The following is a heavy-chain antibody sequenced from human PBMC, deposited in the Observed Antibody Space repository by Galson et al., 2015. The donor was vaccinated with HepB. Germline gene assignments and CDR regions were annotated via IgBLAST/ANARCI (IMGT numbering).Heavy chain of an antibody. Sequence: SVKVSCKASGYTFTSYGISWVRQAPGQGLEWMGWISAYNGNTNYAQKLQGRVTMTTDTSTSTAYMELRSLRSDDAAVYYCARDRDSSGWYDAEYFQHWGQGTLVTVSS. CDR3: ARDRDSSGWYDAEYFQH. CDR1: GYTFTSYG. CDR2: ISAYNGNT. V-gene: IGHV1-18*04. J-gene: IGHJ1*01. D-gene: IGHD6-19*01.